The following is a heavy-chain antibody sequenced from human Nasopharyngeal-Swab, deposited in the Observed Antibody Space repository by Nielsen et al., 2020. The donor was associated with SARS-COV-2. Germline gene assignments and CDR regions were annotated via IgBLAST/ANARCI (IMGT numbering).Heavy chain of an antibody. Sequence: SETLSLTCTVSGGSISSSSYYWGWIRQPPGKGLEWIGSIYYSGSTYYNPSLKSRVTISVDTSKNQFSLKLSSVTAADTAVYYCARRGALERRFDIWGQGTMVTVSS. J-gene: IGHJ3*02. CDR3: ARRGALERRFDI. CDR2: IYYSGST. D-gene: IGHD1-1*01. V-gene: IGHV4-39*01. CDR1: GGSISSSSYY.